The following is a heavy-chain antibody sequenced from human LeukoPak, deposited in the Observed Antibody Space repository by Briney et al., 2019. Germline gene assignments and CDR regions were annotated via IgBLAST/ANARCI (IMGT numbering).Heavy chain of an antibody. CDR1: GGSISSYS. CDR2: IYYSGST. Sequence: SETLSLTCTVSGGSISSYSWNWIRQPPGKGLEWMGYIYYSGSTNYKPSLKSRVTISVDTSKNQFSLKLSSVTAADTAVYYCARGGWNKFDYWGQGTLVTVSS. CDR3: ARGGWNKFDY. V-gene: IGHV4-59*01. D-gene: IGHD3-22*01. J-gene: IGHJ4*02.